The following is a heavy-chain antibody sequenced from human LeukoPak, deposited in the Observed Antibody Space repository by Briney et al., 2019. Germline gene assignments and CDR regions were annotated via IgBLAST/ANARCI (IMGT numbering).Heavy chain of an antibody. CDR3: ANLPYSDYVGYFDY. D-gene: IGHD4-11*01. J-gene: IGHJ4*02. CDR1: GFTFSSYA. CDR2: ISGSGGST. Sequence: GGSLRLSCAASGFTFSSYAMSWVRQAPGKGLEWVSAISGSGGSTYYADSVKGRFTISRDNSKNTLYLQMNSLRAEDTAVYYCANLPYSDYVGYFDYWGQGTLVTVSS. V-gene: IGHV3-23*01.